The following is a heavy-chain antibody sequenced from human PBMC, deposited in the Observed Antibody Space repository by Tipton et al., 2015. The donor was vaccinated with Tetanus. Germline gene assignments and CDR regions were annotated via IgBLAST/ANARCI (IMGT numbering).Heavy chain of an antibody. V-gene: IGHV1-69*06. CDR1: GGTFTNYD. Sequence: QLVQSGAEMKKPGSSVKVYCLASGGTFTNYDLSWVRQAPGQGLEWVGGITPIFGTTNSSPKFQVRVTITADKSTNTAYMELSSLRSEYTAVYYGARDRVVSRGVDYWGQGTLVTVSS. CDR3: ARDRVVSRGVDY. CDR2: ITPIFGTT. D-gene: IGHD3-3*01. J-gene: IGHJ4*02.